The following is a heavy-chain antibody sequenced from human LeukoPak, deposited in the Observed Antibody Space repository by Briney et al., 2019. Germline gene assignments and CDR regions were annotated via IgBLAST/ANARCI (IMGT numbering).Heavy chain of an antibody. J-gene: IGHJ4*02. CDR3: ATDPPSTVVVPAAIPYYFDY. D-gene: IGHD2-2*02. Sequence: GGSLRLSCAASGFTFSKYGMHWVRQAPGKGLEWVAFIRFDGNNKYYADSVKGRFTISRGNSKNTLYLQMNSLRAEDTAVYYCATDPPSTVVVPAAIPYYFDYWGQGTLVTVSS. V-gene: IGHV3-30*02. CDR1: GFTFSKYG. CDR2: IRFDGNNK.